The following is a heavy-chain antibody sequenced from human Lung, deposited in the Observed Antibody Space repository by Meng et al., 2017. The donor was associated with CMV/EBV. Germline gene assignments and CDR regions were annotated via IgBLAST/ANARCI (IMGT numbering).Heavy chain of an antibody. J-gene: IGHJ1*01. CDR2: IPHRGSS. V-gene: IGHV4-4*02. D-gene: IGHD3-10*01. CDR1: GDTIRNQNW. CDR3: LRRSGGSV. Sequence: VELRESGPALVDPSEALALTCSVSGDTIRNQNWGAWVRQPPGKGLEWIGEIPHRGSSAYNPSLKSRVSMSIDKSKNQFSLKLTSVTAADTAVYHCLRRSGGSVWGQGTLVTVSS.